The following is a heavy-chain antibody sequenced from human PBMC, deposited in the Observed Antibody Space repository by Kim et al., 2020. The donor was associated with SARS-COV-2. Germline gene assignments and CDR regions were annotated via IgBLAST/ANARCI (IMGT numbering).Heavy chain of an antibody. J-gene: IGHJ4*02. CDR1: GGSFSGYY. Sequence: SETLSLTCAVYGGSFSGYYWSWIRQPPGKGLEWIGEINHSGSTNYNPSLKSRVTISVDTSKNQFSLKLSSVTAADTAVYYCAIYYYDSSGYYYFDYWGQGTLVTVSS. CDR2: INHSGST. CDR3: AIYYYDSSGYYYFDY. V-gene: IGHV4-34*01. D-gene: IGHD3-22*01.